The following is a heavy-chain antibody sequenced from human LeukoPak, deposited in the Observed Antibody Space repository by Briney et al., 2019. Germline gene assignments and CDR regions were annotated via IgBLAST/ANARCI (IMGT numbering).Heavy chain of an antibody. Sequence: ASVKVSCKASGYSFTSYTMHWVRQAPGQRLEWMGWINAGNGNTKYSQKFQGRVTITRDTSASTAYMELSRLRSEDTAVYYCARALFWSGYHAGGNWFDPWGQGTLVTVSS. CDR1: GYSFTSYT. D-gene: IGHD3-3*01. CDR3: ARALFWSGYHAGGNWFDP. V-gene: IGHV1-3*01. J-gene: IGHJ5*02. CDR2: INAGNGNT.